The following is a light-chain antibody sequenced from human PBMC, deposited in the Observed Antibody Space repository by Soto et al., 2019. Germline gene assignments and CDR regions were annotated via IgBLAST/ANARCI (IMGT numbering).Light chain of an antibody. Sequence: QSVLTQPPSVSGAPGQRVTISCTGSRSNIGAGYDVHWYQQLPGTAPKLLIYRNSNRPSGVPDRFSGSKSGTSASLAITGLQAEDEADYYCQSYDSSLSVFGTGTKLTVL. V-gene: IGLV1-40*01. CDR2: RNS. J-gene: IGLJ1*01. CDR3: QSYDSSLSV. CDR1: RSNIGAGYD.